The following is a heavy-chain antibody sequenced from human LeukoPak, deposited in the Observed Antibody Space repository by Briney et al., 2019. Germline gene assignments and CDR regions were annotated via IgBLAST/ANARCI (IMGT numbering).Heavy chain of an antibody. J-gene: IGHJ5*01. CDR1: GGSFSGFN. CDR2: INHSGAA. CDR3: ARGSPKHDS. Sequence: SDTLSLTRAVYGGSFSGFNWNWIRQSTDKGLEWIGEINHSGAAKYNPSLKSRLTISVDTSKNQFSLKLKSVTAADTGVYYCARGSPKHDSWGQGTLVTVSS. V-gene: IGHV4-34*01.